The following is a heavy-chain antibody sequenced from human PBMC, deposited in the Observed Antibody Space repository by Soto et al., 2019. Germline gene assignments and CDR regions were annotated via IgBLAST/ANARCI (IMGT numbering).Heavy chain of an antibody. CDR2: VIPLHNTS. CDR1: GGAFTKFS. D-gene: IGHD2-21*02. Sequence: QVHLLQSGAEVKKPGSSLKVSCKVSGGAFTKFSLNWVRHTPGQGLEWLGGVIPLHNTSNYSLKFVDRVSVTADISSSKVYMHLSGLTPGDTATYYCAASSDCNPLYYHGMDVWGQGTTVTVSS. J-gene: IGHJ6*02. V-gene: IGHV1-69*06. CDR3: AASSDCNPLYYHGMDV.